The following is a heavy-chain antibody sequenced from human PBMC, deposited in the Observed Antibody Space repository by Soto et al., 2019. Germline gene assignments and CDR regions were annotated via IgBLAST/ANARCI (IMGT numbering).Heavy chain of an antibody. D-gene: IGHD6-19*01. Sequence: PSETLSLTCTVSGGSISSGGYYWSWIRQHPGKGLEWIGYIYYSGSTYYNPSLKSRVTISVDTSKNQFSLKLSSVTAADTAVYYCARYLSSGWYFDYWGQGTLVTVSS. J-gene: IGHJ4*02. CDR1: GGSISSGGYY. V-gene: IGHV4-31*03. CDR3: ARYLSSGWYFDY. CDR2: IYYSGST.